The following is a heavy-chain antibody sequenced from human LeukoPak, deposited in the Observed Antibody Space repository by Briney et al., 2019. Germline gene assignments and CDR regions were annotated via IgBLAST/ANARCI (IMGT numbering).Heavy chain of an antibody. Sequence: SETLSLTCTVSGGSISSYYWSWIRQPPGKGLEWIGYIYYSGSTNYNPSLKSRVTISVDTSKNQFSLKLSSVTAADTAAYYCARALFPGTYDSSGYYLFDYWGQGTLVTVSS. CDR1: GGSISSYY. CDR2: IYYSGST. CDR3: ARALFPGTYDSSGYYLFDY. V-gene: IGHV4-59*01. J-gene: IGHJ4*02. D-gene: IGHD3-22*01.